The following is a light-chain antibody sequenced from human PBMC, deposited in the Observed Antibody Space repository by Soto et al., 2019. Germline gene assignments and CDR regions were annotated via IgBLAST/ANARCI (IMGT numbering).Light chain of an antibody. J-gene: IGLJ7*01. Sequence: SYELTQPPSVSVAPGQTARITCGGNYIGSKSVHWYQQKPGQAPVLVIFYDSDRPSGIPERFSGSNSENTATLTISRVEAEDEADYYCQVWHLGTEHPDAVFGGGTQLTVL. CDR1: YIGSKS. V-gene: IGLV3-21*01. CDR2: YDS. CDR3: QVWHLGTEHPDAV.